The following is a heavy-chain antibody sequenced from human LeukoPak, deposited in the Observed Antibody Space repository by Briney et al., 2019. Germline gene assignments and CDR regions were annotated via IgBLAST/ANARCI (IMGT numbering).Heavy chain of an antibody. D-gene: IGHD2-2*01. Sequence: SETLSLTCTVSGGSISSGGYYWSWIRQHPGKGLEWIGYIYYSGSTYYNPSLKSRVTISVDTYKNQFSLKLSSVTAADTAVYYCARGQGYCSSTSCYVGIWFDPWGQGTLVTVSS. V-gene: IGHV4-31*03. CDR2: IYYSGST. CDR1: GGSISSGGYY. J-gene: IGHJ5*02. CDR3: ARGQGYCSSTSCYVGIWFDP.